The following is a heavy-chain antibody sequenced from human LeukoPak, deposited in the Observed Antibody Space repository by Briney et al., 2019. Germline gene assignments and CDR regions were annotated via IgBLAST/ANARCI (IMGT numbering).Heavy chain of an antibody. V-gene: IGHV3-7*04. CDR1: GFTVSLEW. CDR2: IKRDGSAK. D-gene: IGHD3-10*01. Sequence: GGSLRLSCAASGFTVSLEWMTWVRQAPGKGLEWVANIKRDGSAKYYVDSVKGRFTVSRDNAKNSLYLQMNSLRAEDTAVHYCARFHGDEGFINHWGRGTLVTVSS. CDR3: ARFHGDEGFINH. J-gene: IGHJ5*02.